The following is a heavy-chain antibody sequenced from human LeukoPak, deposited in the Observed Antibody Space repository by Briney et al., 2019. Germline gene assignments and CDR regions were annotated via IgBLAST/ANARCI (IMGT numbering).Heavy chain of an antibody. CDR1: GFSFSSYS. CDR2: IWYDGSNK. Sequence: TGGSLRLSCAASGFSFSSYSMNWVRQAPGKGLEWVAVIWYDGSNKYYADSVKGRFTISRDNSKNTLYLQMNSLRAEDTAVYYCARGYDILTSNWFDPWGQGTLVTVSS. CDR3: ARGYDILTSNWFDP. J-gene: IGHJ5*02. V-gene: IGHV3-33*08. D-gene: IGHD3-9*01.